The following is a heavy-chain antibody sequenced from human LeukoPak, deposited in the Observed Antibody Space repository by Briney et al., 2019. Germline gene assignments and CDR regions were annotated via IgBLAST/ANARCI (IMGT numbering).Heavy chain of an antibody. J-gene: IGHJ4*02. CDR2: IKRTGSET. Sequence: QAGGSLRLSCAASGFTFSNSWMSWVRQAPGKGLEWVAYIKRTGSETYYVDSVKGRFTITRDNARNSLFLQMNSLRAEDTAVYYCAREDGYCSGGNCYSYFGSWGQGTLVTVSS. V-gene: IGHV3-7*01. CDR1: GFTFSNSW. CDR3: AREDGYCSGGNCYSYFGS. D-gene: IGHD2-15*01.